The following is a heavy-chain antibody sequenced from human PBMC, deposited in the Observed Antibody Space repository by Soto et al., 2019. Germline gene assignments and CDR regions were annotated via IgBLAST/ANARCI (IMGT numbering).Heavy chain of an antibody. Sequence: QVQLVQSGAEVKKPGASVKVSCKASGYTFTSYGISWVRQAPGQGLEWMGWISAYNGNTNYAQKLQGRVTMTTDTSTSTADRELRSLRSDDTAVYYCARDRGSHGSGSRVCDPWGQGTLVTVSS. CDR2: ISAYNGNT. CDR3: ARDRGSHGSGSRVCDP. J-gene: IGHJ5*02. D-gene: IGHD3-10*01. V-gene: IGHV1-18*01. CDR1: GYTFTSYG.